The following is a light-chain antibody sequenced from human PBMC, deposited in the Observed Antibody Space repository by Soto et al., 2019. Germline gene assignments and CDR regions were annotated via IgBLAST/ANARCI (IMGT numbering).Light chain of an antibody. CDR1: SSDVGGYNY. V-gene: IGLV2-14*01. CDR2: DVS. J-gene: IGLJ1*01. CDR3: SSYTSSSTPYD. Sequence: QSVLTQPASVSGSPGQSITISCTGTSSDVGGYNYVSWYQQHPGKAPKLMIYDVSNRPSGVSNRFSGSKSGNTASLTISGLQAEDEADYNCSSYTSSSTPYDFGTGTKVTVL.